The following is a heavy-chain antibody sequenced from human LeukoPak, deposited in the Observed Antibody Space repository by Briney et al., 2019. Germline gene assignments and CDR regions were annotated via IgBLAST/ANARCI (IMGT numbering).Heavy chain of an antibody. CDR1: GGSLSSGGYY. D-gene: IGHD5-18*01. J-gene: IGHJ4*02. CDR3: ARGSRRGYSYGG. V-gene: IGHV4-30-2*01. Sequence: PSETLSLTCTVSGGSLSSGGYYWSWIRQPPGKGLEWIGYIYHSGSTYYNPSLKSRVTISVDRSKNQFSLKLSSVTAADTAVYYCARGSRRGYSYGGWGQGTLVTVSS. CDR2: IYHSGST.